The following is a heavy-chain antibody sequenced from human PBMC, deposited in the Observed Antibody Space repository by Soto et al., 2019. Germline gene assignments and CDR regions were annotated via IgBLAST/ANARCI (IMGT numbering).Heavy chain of an antibody. J-gene: IGHJ6*02. CDR2: IYYSGST. V-gene: IGHV4-59*01. Sequence: SETLSLTCTVSGGSISSYYWSWIRQPPGKGLEWIGYIYYSGSTNYNPSLKSRVTISVDTSKNQFSLKLSSVTAADTAVYYCVLLFRLGELSSNYYYGMDVWGQGTTVTVSS. D-gene: IGHD3-16*02. CDR3: VLLFRLGELSSNYYYGMDV. CDR1: GGSISSYY.